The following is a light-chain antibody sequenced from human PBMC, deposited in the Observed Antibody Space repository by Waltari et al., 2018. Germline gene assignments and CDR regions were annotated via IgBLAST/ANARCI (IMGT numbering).Light chain of an antibody. CDR3: QTGGHGTWV. CDR2: VNSDGSH. CDR1: SRHSTHI. J-gene: IGLJ3*02. V-gene: IGLV4-69*01. Sequence: QLVLTQSPSASASLGASVKLTCTLSSRHSTHIIACLTQQPEKGPRYLMNVNSDGSHNKGVGIPDRFSGSSSGAERYLTISSLQSEDEADYYCQTGGHGTWVFGGGTRLTVL.